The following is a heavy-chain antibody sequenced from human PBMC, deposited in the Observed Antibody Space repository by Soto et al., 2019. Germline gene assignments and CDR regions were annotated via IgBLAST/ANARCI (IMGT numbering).Heavy chain of an antibody. CDR2: ISGSGGST. CDR1: GFTFRSYA. V-gene: IGHV3-23*01. Sequence: PGESLKISCAASGFTFRSYAMSWVRQSRGNGREWVAAISGSGGSTYYADSVKGRFTISRDNSKSTLYLQMNSLRAEDTAVYYCARGPTIQHYYYGMDVWGQGTTVTVSS. CDR3: ARGPTIQHYYYGMDV. J-gene: IGHJ6*02. D-gene: IGHD5-12*01.